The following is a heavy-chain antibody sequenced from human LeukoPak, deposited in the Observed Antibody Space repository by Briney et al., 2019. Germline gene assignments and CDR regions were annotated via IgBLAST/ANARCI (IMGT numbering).Heavy chain of an antibody. V-gene: IGHV3-11*04. CDR1: GFPFNDYY. CDR3: ARGPSGYHNT. Sequence: RGGSLKLSCAASGFPFNDYYMSWIRQTPGKGLEWVSYISSSGSAIYYADSVKGRFTIFRDNAKNSLYLQMDSLRAEDTAVYYCARGPSGYHNTGGQGTLVTVSS. J-gene: IGHJ4*02. CDR2: ISSSGSAI. D-gene: IGHD5-12*01.